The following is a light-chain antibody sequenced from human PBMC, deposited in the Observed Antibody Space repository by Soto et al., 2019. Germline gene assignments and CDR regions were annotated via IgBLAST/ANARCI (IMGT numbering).Light chain of an antibody. J-gene: IGKJ1*01. CDR1: QSISSR. CDR2: DAA. V-gene: IGKV1-5*01. CDR3: QQCDMGWT. Sequence: DLQMTQSPSSRSASVGDRVTITCWASQSISSRLAWHQQKRGKAPKLLIYDAATLESGGPSRFSGNGSGRELTCAMDIMHPTGFGSEYCQQCDMGWTFGQATKEDIK.